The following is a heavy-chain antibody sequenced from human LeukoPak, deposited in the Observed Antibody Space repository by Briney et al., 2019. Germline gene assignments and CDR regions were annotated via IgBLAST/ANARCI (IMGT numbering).Heavy chain of an antibody. CDR1: GFTFGDYA. J-gene: IGHJ4*02. CDR3: AKDLVTGSLDY. Sequence: GGSLRLSCTASGFTFGDYAMSWVRQAPGKGLEWVSSISNGAGSTYYADSVRGRFSISRDNSRNTVSLQMNSLRAEDTAIYYCAKDLVTGSLDYWGQGTLVTVSS. CDR2: ISNGAGST. V-gene: IGHV3-23*01. D-gene: IGHD3-10*01.